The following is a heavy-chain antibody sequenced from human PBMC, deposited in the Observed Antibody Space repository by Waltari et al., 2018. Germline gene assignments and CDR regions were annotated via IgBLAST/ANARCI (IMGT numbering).Heavy chain of an antibody. Sequence: QVQLQQWGAGLLKPSETLSLTCAVYGGSFSGYYWSWIRPPPGKGLEWIGEINHSGSTNYNPSIKSRVTISVDTSKNQFSLKLSSVTAADTAVYYCARSTVVINDAFDIWGQGTMVTVSS. V-gene: IGHV4-34*01. J-gene: IGHJ3*02. CDR3: ARSTVVINDAFDI. D-gene: IGHD3-22*01. CDR2: INHSGST. CDR1: GGSFSGYY.